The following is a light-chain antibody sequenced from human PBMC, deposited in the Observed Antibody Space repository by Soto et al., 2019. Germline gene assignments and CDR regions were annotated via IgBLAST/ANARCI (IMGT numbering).Light chain of an antibody. J-gene: IGLJ2*01. CDR3: SSYTSSSTVV. V-gene: IGLV2-14*01. CDR2: DVS. CDR1: SSDVGGYNY. Sequence: QSALTQPASVSGSPGQSITISCTGTSSDVGGYNYVSWYQQHPGKAPKLLIYDVSNRPSGVSNRFSASRSGNTASLTISGLQGEDEADYYCSSYTSSSTVVFGGGTKLTVL.